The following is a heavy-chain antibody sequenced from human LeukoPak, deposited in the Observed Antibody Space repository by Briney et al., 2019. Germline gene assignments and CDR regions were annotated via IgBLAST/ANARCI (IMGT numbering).Heavy chain of an antibody. Sequence: GASVKVSCKASGGTFSSYAISWVRQAPGQGLEGMGRIIPIFGTANYAQKFQGRVTITTDESTSTAYIELSSLRSEDTAVYYCARKSSAWDDFDIWGQGTMVTVSS. CDR2: IIPIFGTA. CDR3: ARKSSAWDDFDI. V-gene: IGHV1-69*05. J-gene: IGHJ3*02. D-gene: IGHD3-22*01. CDR1: GGTFSSYA.